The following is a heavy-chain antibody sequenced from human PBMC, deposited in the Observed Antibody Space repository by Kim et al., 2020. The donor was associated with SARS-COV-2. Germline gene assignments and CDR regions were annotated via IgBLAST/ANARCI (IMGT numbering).Heavy chain of an antibody. Sequence: SQTLSLTCAVYGGSFSGYYWSWIRQPPGKGLEWIGEINHSVSTNYNPSLKSRVTISVDTSKNQFSLQLSSVTAADTAVYYCARPLITMVRGAQQSPYYGMDVWGQGTTVTVSS. D-gene: IGHD3-10*01. CDR1: GGSFSGYY. CDR3: ARPLITMVRGAQQSPYYGMDV. J-gene: IGHJ6*02. CDR2: INHSVST. V-gene: IGHV4-34*01.